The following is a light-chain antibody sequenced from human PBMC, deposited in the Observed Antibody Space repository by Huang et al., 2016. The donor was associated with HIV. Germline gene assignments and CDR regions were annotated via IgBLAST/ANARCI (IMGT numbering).Light chain of an antibody. CDR3: RQSLQTPQT. J-gene: IGKJ1*01. CDR1: QSLLHRNGYNY. CDR2: LGC. V-gene: IGKV2-28*01. Sequence: DIVMTQSPLSLPVTPGEPAYISCRSSQSLLHRNGYNYLDWYLQKPGQAPQLLLDLGCKRGSGVPDRFSGSGSGTEFTLKIRRVEAEDVGVYYCRQSLQTPQTFGQGTKVEIK.